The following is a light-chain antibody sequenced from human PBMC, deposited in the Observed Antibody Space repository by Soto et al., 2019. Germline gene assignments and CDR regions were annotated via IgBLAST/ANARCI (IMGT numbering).Light chain of an antibody. CDR1: RSDVGVYNY. CDR2: DVS. Sequence: QSALTQPRSVSASPGQSVTLSCTGSRSDVGVYNYVSWYQQHPGKAPKLMIYDVSKRPSGVPGRFSGSKSGNTASLTISGLQAEDEADYYCSSYAGSNNLYVFGTGTKLTVL. CDR3: SSYAGSNNLYV. J-gene: IGLJ1*01. V-gene: IGLV2-11*01.